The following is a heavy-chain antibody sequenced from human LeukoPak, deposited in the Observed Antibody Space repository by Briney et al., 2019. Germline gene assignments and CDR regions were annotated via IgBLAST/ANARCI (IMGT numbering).Heavy chain of an antibody. V-gene: IGHV1-2*02. CDR3: AREYCSSTSCYPNYYYYMDV. CDR1: GYTFTGYY. Sequence: ASVKVSCKASGYTFTGYYMHWVRQAPGQGLEWMGWINPNSGGTNYAQKLQGRVTMTTDTSTSTAYMELRSLRSDDTAVYYCAREYCSSTSCYPNYYYYMDVWGKGTTVTISS. D-gene: IGHD2-2*01. J-gene: IGHJ6*03. CDR2: INPNSGGT.